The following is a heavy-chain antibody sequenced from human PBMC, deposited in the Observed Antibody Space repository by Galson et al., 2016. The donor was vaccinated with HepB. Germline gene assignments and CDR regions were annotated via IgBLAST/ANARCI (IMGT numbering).Heavy chain of an antibody. D-gene: IGHD6-19*01. CDR2: SGST. Sequence: ETLSLTCTVSGGSITSYFWSWIRQTPGRGLEWIGDSGSTNYNPSLKSRVLISVDSSKNQFSLKLSSVTAADTAVYFCARVGSGWSVDSWGQGMLVTVSS. CDR1: GGSITSYF. J-gene: IGHJ4*02. CDR3: ARVGSGWSVDS. V-gene: IGHV4-59*01.